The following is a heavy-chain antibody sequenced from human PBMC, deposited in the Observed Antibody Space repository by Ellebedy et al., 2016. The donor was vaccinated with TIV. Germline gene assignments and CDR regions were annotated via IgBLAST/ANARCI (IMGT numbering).Heavy chain of an antibody. CDR1: GGTFSSYG. CDR2: INPHSGST. D-gene: IGHD2-2*01. Sequence: ASVKVSCKASGGTFSSYGINWVRQAPGQGLEWMGWINPHSGSTNYAQKFQGWVTMTRDTSISTAYMELSRLRSDDTAVYYCAREDQKGNYYYGMDVWGQGTTVTVSS. V-gene: IGHV1-2*04. CDR3: AREDQKGNYYYGMDV. J-gene: IGHJ6*02.